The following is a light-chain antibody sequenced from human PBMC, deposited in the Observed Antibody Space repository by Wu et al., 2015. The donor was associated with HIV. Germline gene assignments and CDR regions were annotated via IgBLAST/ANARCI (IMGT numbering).Light chain of an antibody. V-gene: IGKV3-20*01. CDR1: ENIFNDY. CDR2: YAS. Sequence: VLTQSPGTLSLSPGDRATLSCRSSENIFNDYLAWFQHKRGHAPRLLLYYASTRAAGVPDRFNGSGSGRDFTLTISRLEPEDFGMYYCQQYGNSPWTFGQGTKVEIK. CDR3: QQYGNSPWT. J-gene: IGKJ1*01.